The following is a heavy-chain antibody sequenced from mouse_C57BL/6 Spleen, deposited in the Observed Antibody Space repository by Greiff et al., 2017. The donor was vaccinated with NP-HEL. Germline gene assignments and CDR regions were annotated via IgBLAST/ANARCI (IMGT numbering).Heavy chain of an antibody. CDR2: IYPGDGDT. D-gene: IGHD1-1*01. J-gene: IGHJ2*01. CDR1: GYAFSSYW. V-gene: IGHV1-80*01. CDR3: ARLGLLRYFDY. Sequence: VKLMESGAELVKPGASVKISCKASGYAFSSYWMNWVKQRPGKGLEWIGQIYPGDGDTNYNGKFKGKATLTADKSSSTAYMQLSSLTSEDSAVYFCARLGLLRYFDYWGQGTTLTVSS.